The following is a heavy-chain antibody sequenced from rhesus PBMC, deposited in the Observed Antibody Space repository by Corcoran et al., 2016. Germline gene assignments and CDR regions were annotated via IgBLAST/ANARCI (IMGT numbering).Heavy chain of an antibody. Sequence: QVQLQESGPGVVKPSETLSLTCAVSGGSISDSYRWSWIRQPPGKGLEWIRYIYGISTSTNYNPSLHSRVPISKDTSKTQFSLKLSSVTAADTAVYYCARSIAAADFDYWGQGVLVTVSS. CDR1: GGSISDSYR. D-gene: IGHD6-25*01. J-gene: IGHJ4*01. V-gene: IGHV4S10*01. CDR3: ARSIAAADFDY. CDR2: IYGISTST.